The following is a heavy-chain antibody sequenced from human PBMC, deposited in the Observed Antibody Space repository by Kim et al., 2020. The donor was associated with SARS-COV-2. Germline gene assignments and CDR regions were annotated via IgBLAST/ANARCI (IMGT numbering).Heavy chain of an antibody. Sequence: GGSLRLSCAASGLAFSSCWMFWVRQPPGKGLLWVSHIKGDGSATVYADSVKGRFTVSRDNAKNTLYLQLSTLRAEDTAVYYCATGNNWSFDYWGPGTLVT. J-gene: IGHJ4*02. CDR1: GLAFSSCW. CDR2: IKGDGSAT. V-gene: IGHV3-74*01. D-gene: IGHD1-1*01. CDR3: ATGNNWSFDY.